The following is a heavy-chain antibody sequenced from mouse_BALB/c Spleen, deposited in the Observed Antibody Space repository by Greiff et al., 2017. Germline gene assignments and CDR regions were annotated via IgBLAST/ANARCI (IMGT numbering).Heavy chain of an antibody. CDR1: GYTFTSYW. CDR2: INPSTGYT. D-gene: IGHD1-1*02. CDR3: AVGDYYAMDY. V-gene: IGHV1-7*01. Sequence: VKLVESGAELAKPGASVKMSCKASGYTFTSYWMHWVKQRPGQGLEWIGYINPSTGYTEYNQKFKDKATLTADKSSSTAYMQLSSLTSEDSAVYYCAVGDYYAMDYWGQGTSVTVSS. J-gene: IGHJ4*01.